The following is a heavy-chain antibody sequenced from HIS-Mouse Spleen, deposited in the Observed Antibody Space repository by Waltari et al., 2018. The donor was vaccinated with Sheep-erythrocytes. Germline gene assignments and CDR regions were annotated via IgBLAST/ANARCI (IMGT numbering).Heavy chain of an antibody. J-gene: IGHJ4*02. D-gene: IGHD1-26*01. Sequence: EVQLVESGGGLVKPGGSLRLSCAASGFTFSSYSMNWVRQAPGKGPDVVSAISSSSSYIYYADSVKGRFTISRDNAKNSLYLQMNSLRAEDTAVYYCARVASGATFDYWGQGTLVTVSS. CDR3: ARVASGATFDY. V-gene: IGHV3-21*01. CDR2: ISSSSSYI. CDR1: GFTFSSYS.